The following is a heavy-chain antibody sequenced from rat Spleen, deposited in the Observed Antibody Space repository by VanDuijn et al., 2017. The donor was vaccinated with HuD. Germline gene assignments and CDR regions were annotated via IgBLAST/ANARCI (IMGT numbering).Heavy chain of an antibody. V-gene: IGHV5-29*01. J-gene: IGHJ1*01. CDR1: GFTFSDYY. Sequence: EVQLVESDGGLVQPGRSLKLSCAASGFTFSDYYMAWVRQAPTKGLEWVATISYDGSSTYYRDSVKGRFTISRDNAKSTLYLQMDSLRSEDTATYYCARGRDTYRYYWYFDFWGPGTMVTVSS. CDR3: ARGRDTYRYYWYFDF. CDR2: ISYDGSST. D-gene: IGHD2-2*01.